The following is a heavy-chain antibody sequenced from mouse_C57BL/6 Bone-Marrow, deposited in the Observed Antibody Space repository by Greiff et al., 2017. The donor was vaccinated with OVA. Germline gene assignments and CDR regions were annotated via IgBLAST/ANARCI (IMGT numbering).Heavy chain of an antibody. V-gene: IGHV1-61*01. CDR1: GYTFTSYW. J-gene: IGHJ3*01. CDR2: IYPSDSET. Sequence: QVHVKQPGAELVRPGSSVKLSCKASGYTFTSYWMDWVKQRPGQGLEWIGNIYPSDSETHYNQKFKDKATLTVDKSSSTAYMQLSSLTSEDSAVYYCARGYAAWFAYWGQGTLVTVSA. CDR3: ARGYAAWFAY. D-gene: IGHD2-2*01.